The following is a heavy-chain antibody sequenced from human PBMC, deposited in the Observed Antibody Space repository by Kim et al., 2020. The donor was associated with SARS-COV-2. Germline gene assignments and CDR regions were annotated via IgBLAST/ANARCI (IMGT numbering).Heavy chain of an antibody. CDR3: ARGSQRWFGGGWFDP. J-gene: IGHJ5*02. V-gene: IGHV1-3*01. CDR2: INAGNGNT. CDR1: GYTFTSYA. D-gene: IGHD3-10*01. Sequence: ASVKVSCKASGYTFTSYAMHWVRQAPGQRLEWMGWINAGNGNTKYSQKFQGRVTITRDTSASTAYMELSSLRSEDTAVYYCARGSQRWFGGGWFDPWGQGTLVTVSS.